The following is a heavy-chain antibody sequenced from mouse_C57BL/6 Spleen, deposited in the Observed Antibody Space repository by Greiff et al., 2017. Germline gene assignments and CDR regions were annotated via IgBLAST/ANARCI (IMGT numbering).Heavy chain of an antibody. D-gene: IGHD2-10*02. V-gene: IGHV1-62-2*01. J-gene: IGHJ2*01. CDR1: GYTFTAYT. Sequence: QVQLKESGAELVKPGASVKLSCKASGYTFTAYTIHWVKQRSGQGLEWIGWFYPGSGSIKYNEKFKDKATLTADKYSSTLYMELSRLTSEDSAVYFCARHEEEVWYFDYWGQGTTRTVSS. CDR3: ARHEEEVWYFDY. CDR2: FYPGSGSI.